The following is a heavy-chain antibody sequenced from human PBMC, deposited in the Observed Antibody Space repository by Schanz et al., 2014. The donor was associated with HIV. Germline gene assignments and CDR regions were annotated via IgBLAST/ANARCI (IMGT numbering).Heavy chain of an antibody. CDR2: SSHDGSVK. J-gene: IGHJ4*02. CDR3: AKAAVTDYLDY. D-gene: IGHD2-21*02. Sequence: QVHLVESGGGVVQPGRSLRLSCVGSGFIFSNYGIHWVRQAPGKGLEWVAVSSHDGSVKFYGDSVKGRFTISRDTFKNTVYLQMNSLRSEDTAVYYCAKAAVTDYLDYWGQGTLVTVSS. CDR1: GFIFSNYG. V-gene: IGHV3-30*18.